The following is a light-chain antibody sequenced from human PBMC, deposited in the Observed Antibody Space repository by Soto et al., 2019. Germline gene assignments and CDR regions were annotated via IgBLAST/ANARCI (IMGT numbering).Light chain of an antibody. Sequence: QSALTQPASVSGSPGQSITISCTGTSSDVGGYNYVSWYQQHPGEVPKLMMFDVNNRPSGVSNRFSGSKSGNTASLTISGLQAEDEADYFCCSYATGSVYVFGTGTKLTVL. CDR2: DVN. CDR3: CSYATGSVYV. CDR1: SSDVGGYNY. J-gene: IGLJ1*01. V-gene: IGLV2-14*01.